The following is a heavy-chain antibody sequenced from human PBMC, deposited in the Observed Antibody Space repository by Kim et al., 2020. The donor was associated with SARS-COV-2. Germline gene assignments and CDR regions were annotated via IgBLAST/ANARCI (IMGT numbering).Heavy chain of an antibody. D-gene: IGHD2-21*02. CDR3: AREVVTSILEFDS. CDR1: GGSLSSTNYY. CDR2: MSSTGTT. Sequence: SESLSLTCSVSGGSLSSTNYYWGWLRQPPGKGFDWVGSMSSTGTTSYNPSLESRVAISVDTSEMQFSLRLRSVTAADAAAYYCAREVVTSILEFDSWGRGTLVTVSS. V-gene: IGHV4-39*02. J-gene: IGHJ4*02.